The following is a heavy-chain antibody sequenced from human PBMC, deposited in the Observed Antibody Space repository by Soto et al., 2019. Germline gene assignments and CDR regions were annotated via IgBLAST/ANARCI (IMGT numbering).Heavy chain of an antibody. CDR2: MSYDGTKE. CDR1: GFTLTTYG. D-gene: IGHD6-13*01. CDR3: ATEFGSTWIAN. Sequence: GGSLRLSCAASGFTLTTYGMHWVRQAPGKGLERVAAMSYDGTKEYYADSVKGRFTISRDSSRNTLFLQLNSLRAEDTDVYYSATEFGSTWIANWGEGTLVTVSS. V-gene: IGHV3-30*03. J-gene: IGHJ4*02.